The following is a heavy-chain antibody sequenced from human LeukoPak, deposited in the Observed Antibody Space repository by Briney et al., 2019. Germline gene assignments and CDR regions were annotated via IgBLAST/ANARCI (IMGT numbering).Heavy chain of an antibody. CDR2: IYRSGST. D-gene: IGHD3-22*01. J-gene: IGHJ4*02. Sequence: SETLSQTCIVSGGSISAYYWSWIRPPAGKGLEWIGRIYRSGSTNYNPSLRSRVTMSVDTSKNQFSLRLKSVTAADTAVYSCARDRSYDSSGYYNFDYWGQGTLVTVSS. CDR1: GGSISAYY. V-gene: IGHV4-4*07. CDR3: ARDRSYDSSGYYNFDY.